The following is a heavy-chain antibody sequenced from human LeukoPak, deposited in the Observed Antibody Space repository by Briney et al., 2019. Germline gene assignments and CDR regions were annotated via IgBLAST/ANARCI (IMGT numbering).Heavy chain of an antibody. CDR1: EFTFSNAW. J-gene: IGHJ4*02. CDR3: TTYGMSTEELDY. CDR2: IKSKTDGGTT. V-gene: IGHV3-15*01. Sequence: GGSLRLSCAASEFTFSNAWMSLVRQAPGKGLECVGRIKSKTDGGTTDYAAPVKGRFTISRDDSKNTLYLQMNSLKTEDTAVYYCTTYGMSTEELDYWGQGTMVTVSS. D-gene: IGHD1-26*01.